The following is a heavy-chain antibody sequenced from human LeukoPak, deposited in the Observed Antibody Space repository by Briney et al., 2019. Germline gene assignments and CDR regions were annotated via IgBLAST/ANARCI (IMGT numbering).Heavy chain of an antibody. CDR1: GGSISSGDYY. CDR3: ARDVEGYSNSNWFDP. CDR2: MYYSGST. D-gene: IGHD4-11*01. Sequence: PSQTLSLTCTVSGGSISSGDYYWSWIRQPPGKGLEWIAYMYYSGSTYYNPSLKSRVTISVDTSKNQFSLKLSSVTAADTAVYYCARDVEGYSNSNWFDPWGQGTLVTVSS. J-gene: IGHJ5*02. V-gene: IGHV4-30-4*01.